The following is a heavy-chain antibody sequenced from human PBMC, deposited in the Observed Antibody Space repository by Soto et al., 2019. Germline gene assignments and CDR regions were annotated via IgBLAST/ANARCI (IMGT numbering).Heavy chain of an antibody. CDR3: ARGVTAGVDY. CDR2: MQPSSGRT. Sequence: QVPLVQSGAEVREPGASVKVSCNASGYSFTSLDINWVRQTTGQGLEWMGWMQPSSGRTGYAQKFQGRVTMTRDTSINTVYMELSSLTSDDTAFYYCARGVTAGVDYWGQGTLVTVSS. CDR1: GYSFTSLD. J-gene: IGHJ4*02. V-gene: IGHV1-8*01. D-gene: IGHD1-26*01.